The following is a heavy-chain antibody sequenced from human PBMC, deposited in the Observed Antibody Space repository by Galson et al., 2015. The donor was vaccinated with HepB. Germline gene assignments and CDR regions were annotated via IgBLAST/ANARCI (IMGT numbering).Heavy chain of an antibody. CDR1: GYSFTSYW. J-gene: IGHJ6*02. CDR2: IYPGDSDT. V-gene: IGHV5-51*01. D-gene: IGHD5-12*01. Sequence: QSGAEVKKPGESLKISCTGSGYSFTSYWIGWVRQMPGKGLEWMGIIYPGDSDTRYSPSFQGQVTISADKSISTAYLQWSSLKASDTAMYYCARGSYHVDIVTNVEYGMDVWGQGTTVTVSS. CDR3: ARGSYHVDIVTNVEYGMDV.